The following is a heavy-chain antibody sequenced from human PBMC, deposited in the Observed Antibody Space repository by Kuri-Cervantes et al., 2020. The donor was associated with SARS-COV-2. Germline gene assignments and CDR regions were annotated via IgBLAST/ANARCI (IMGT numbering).Heavy chain of an antibody. J-gene: IGHJ3*02. CDR3: ARHGAVRTQFDPFDI. CDR2: IWPGDSNI. V-gene: IGHV5-51*01. Sequence: KVSCKGSGYSFTKHWIGWVRQMPGKGLEWMGSIWPGDSNIRDTPSFQDQVTISVDTSISTAYLQWSSLKASDTAMYYCARHGAVRTQFDPFDIWGQGTMVTVSS. D-gene: IGHD3-16*01. CDR1: GYSFTKHW.